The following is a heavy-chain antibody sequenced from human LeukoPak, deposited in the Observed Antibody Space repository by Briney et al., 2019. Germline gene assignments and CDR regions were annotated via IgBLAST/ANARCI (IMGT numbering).Heavy chain of an antibody. J-gene: IGHJ4*02. CDR3: ARGGTYYYDSSGYYYFDY. CDR2: ISYDGSNK. Sequence: GGSLRLSCAASGFTFSSYGMHWVRQAPGRGLEWVAVISYDGSNKYYADSVKGRFTISRDNSKNTLYLQMNSLRAEDTAVYYCARGGTYYYDSSGYYYFDYWGQGTLVTVSS. D-gene: IGHD3-22*01. V-gene: IGHV3-30*03. CDR1: GFTFSSYG.